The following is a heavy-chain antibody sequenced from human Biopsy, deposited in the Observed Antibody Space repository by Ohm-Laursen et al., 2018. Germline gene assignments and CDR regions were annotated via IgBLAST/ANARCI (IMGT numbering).Heavy chain of an antibody. CDR3: ARAPPLIRGVVESWFDP. J-gene: IGHJ5*02. D-gene: IGHD3-10*01. CDR1: GGYISHYY. CDR2: IYITGET. Sequence: TLSLTCTVSGGYISHYYWTWIRQPAGQGLEWIGRIYITGETDYNPSPKSRVTMSVDSSKKQFSLKLKSVTAADTAIYYCARAPPLIRGVVESWFDPWGQGTLVTVSS. V-gene: IGHV4-4*07.